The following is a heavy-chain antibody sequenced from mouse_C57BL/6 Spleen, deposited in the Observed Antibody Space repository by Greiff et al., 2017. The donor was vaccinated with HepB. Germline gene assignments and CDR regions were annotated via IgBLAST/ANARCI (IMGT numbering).Heavy chain of an antibody. CDR2: IDPANGNT. D-gene: IGHD2-3*01. CDR3: ARCLYDGYPDAMDY. V-gene: IGHV14-3*01. CDR1: GFNIKNTY. J-gene: IGHJ4*01. Sequence: VQLQQSVAELVRPGASVKLSCTASGFNIKNTYMHWVKQRPEQGLEWIGRIDPANGNTKYAPKFQGKATITAATSSNTAYLQRSSLTSEDTAIYYCARCLYDGYPDAMDYWGQGTSVTVSS.